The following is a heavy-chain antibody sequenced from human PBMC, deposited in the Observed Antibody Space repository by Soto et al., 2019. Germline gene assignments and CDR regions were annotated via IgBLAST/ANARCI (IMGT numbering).Heavy chain of an antibody. D-gene: IGHD2-8*01. V-gene: IGHV4-30-4*01. CDR2: IFDSGST. CDR3: AREIMPLTNDCYFDL. J-gene: IGHJ2*01. Sequence: QVQLQESGPGLVKPSETLSLTCTVSGGSISGGVHSWSWIRQPPGKGLEWIGHIFDSGSTYYNPSLTRRLTISVDTSKTQFSLRLSSVTAADTAVYYCAREIMPLTNDCYFDLWVRGTLVTVSS. CDR1: GGSISGGVHS.